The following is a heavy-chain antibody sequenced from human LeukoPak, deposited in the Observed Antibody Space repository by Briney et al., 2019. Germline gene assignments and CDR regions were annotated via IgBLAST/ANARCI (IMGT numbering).Heavy chain of an antibody. D-gene: IGHD3-22*01. CDR3: ARGPGSGDYYDSSGSLYYFDY. CDR2: IYYSGST. Sequence: SETLSLTCTVSGGSISSSSYYWGWIRQPPGKGLEWIGSIYYSGSTYYNPSLKSRVTISVDTSKNQFSLKLSSVTAADTAIYYCARGPGSGDYYDSSGSLYYFDYWGQGTLVTVSS. J-gene: IGHJ4*02. V-gene: IGHV4-39*01. CDR1: GGSISSSSYY.